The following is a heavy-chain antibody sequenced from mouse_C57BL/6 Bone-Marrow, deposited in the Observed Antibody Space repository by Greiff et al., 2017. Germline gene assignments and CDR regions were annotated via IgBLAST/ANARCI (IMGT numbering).Heavy chain of an antibody. D-gene: IGHD1-1*01. J-gene: IGHJ4*01. V-gene: IGHV1-55*01. CDR3: ARERGLLPYAMDY. Sequence: QVQLQQPGAELVKPGASVKMSCKASGYTFTSYWITWVKQRPGQGLEWIGDIYPGSGSTNYNEKFKSKATLTVETSSSTAYMQLSSLTSEDSAVYYCARERGLLPYAMDYWGQGTSVTVSS. CDR1: GYTFTSYW. CDR2: IYPGSGST.